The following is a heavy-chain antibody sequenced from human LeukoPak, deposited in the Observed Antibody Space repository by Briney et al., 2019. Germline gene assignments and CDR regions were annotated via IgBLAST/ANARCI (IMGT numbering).Heavy chain of an antibody. CDR1: GFTFINAW. CDR2: IQSTTNGGTP. V-gene: IGHV3-15*01. Sequence: GGSLRLSCAASGFTFINAWMTWVRQAPGKGLEWVGRIQSTTNGGTPDYATPVKGRFTISRDDSKNTLYLQMNSLKTEDTAVYYCTSGVGTLDYWGQGALVTVPS. CDR3: TSGVGTLDY. D-gene: IGHD1-14*01. J-gene: IGHJ4*02.